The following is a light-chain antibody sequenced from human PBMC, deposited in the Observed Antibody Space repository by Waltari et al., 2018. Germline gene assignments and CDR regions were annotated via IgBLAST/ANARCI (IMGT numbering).Light chain of an antibody. J-gene: IGLJ2*01. Sequence: SYELTQPTSVSVSPGQTARITCSGDALPKQYAYWYQQKPGQAPVQVIYKDTERPSGIPERFSGSVSGTTVTLIISGVQAEDEADYYCQSADTNNIVVFGGGTKLTV. CDR3: QSADTNNIVV. V-gene: IGLV3-25*03. CDR1: ALPKQY. CDR2: KDT.